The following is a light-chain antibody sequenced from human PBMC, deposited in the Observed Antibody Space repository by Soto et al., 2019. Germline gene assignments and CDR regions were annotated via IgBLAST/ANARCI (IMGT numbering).Light chain of an antibody. V-gene: IGKV1-5*03. Sequence: DIQMTQSPSTLSASVGDRVTITCRASQIISSWLAWYQQKPGKAPKLLIYKASSLESGVPSRFSGSGSGTEFTLTISSLQPDDFATYYCQQWWTFGQGTKVDIK. CDR2: KAS. CDR1: QIISSW. CDR3: QQWWT. J-gene: IGKJ1*01.